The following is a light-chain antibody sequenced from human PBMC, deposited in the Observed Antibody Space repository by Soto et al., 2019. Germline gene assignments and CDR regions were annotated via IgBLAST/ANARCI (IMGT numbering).Light chain of an antibody. CDR2: KVS. CDR1: QSLAYSDGNTY. J-gene: IGKJ2*01. V-gene: IGKV2-30*01. CDR3: MQGTLWPPYT. Sequence: DVVMTQSPLSLPVTLGQPASISCRSSQSLAYSDGNTYLNWFQQRPGQSPRRLIYKVSNRDSGVPDRFSGSGSGTDFTLKISRVEAEDVGVYYCMQGTLWPPYTFGQGTKVEIK.